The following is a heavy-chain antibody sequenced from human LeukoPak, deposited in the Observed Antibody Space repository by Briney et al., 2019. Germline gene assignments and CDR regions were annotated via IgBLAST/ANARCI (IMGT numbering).Heavy chain of an antibody. CDR1: GYTFTGYG. CDR3: ARDGSGYDYSNYVPIARYYYYGMDA. J-gene: IGHJ6*02. D-gene: IGHD4-11*01. Sequence: ASVKVSCKASGYTFTGYGISWVRQAPGQGLEWMGWISAYNGNTNYAQKLQGRVTMTTDTSTSTAYMELRSLRSDDTAVYYCARDGSGYDYSNYVPIARYYYYGMDAWGQGTTVTVSS. CDR2: ISAYNGNT. V-gene: IGHV1-18*01.